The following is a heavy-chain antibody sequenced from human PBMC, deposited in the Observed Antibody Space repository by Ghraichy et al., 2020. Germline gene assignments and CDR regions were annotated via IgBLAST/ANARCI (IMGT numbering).Heavy chain of an antibody. CDR2: ISYDGSNK. Sequence: GESLNISCAASGFTFSSYGMHWVRQAPGKGLEWVAVISYDGSNKYYADSVKGRFTISRDNSKNTLYLQMNSLRAEDTAVYYCAKALQPYYYYGMDVWGQGTTVTVSS. CDR1: GFTFSSYG. J-gene: IGHJ6*02. D-gene: IGHD5-18*01. CDR3: AKALQPYYYYGMDV. V-gene: IGHV3-30*18.